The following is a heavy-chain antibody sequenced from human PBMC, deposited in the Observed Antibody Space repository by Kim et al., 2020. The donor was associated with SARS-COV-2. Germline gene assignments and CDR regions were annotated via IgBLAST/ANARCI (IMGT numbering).Heavy chain of an antibody. D-gene: IGHD2-15*01. J-gene: IGHJ4*02. Sequence: GGSLRLSCAASGFTFSDYYMSWIRQAPGKGLEWVSYISSSGSTIYYADSVKGRFTISRDNAKNSLYLQMNSLRAEDTAVYYCASDTDPVVVAATDVVYWGQGTLVTVSS. V-gene: IGHV3-11*01. CDR2: ISSSGSTI. CDR3: ASDTDPVVVAATDVVY. CDR1: GFTFSDYY.